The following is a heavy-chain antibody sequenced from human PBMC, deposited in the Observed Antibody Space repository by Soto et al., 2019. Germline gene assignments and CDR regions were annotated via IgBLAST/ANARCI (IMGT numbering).Heavy chain of an antibody. J-gene: IGHJ3*02. CDR1: GFTFSSYA. D-gene: IGHD5-12*01. Sequence: GGSLRLSCAASGFTFSSYAMSWVRQAPGKGLEWVSAISGSGGSTYYADSVKGRFTISRDNSKNTLYLQMNSLRAEDTAVYYCAKPGWGGYVHSLGDDAFDIWGQGTMVTVSS. V-gene: IGHV3-23*01. CDR2: ISGSGGST. CDR3: AKPGWGGYVHSLGDDAFDI.